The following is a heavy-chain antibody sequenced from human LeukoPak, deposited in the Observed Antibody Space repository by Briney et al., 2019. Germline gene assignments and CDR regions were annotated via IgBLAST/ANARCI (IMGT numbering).Heavy chain of an antibody. CDR1: GGTFSSYA. Sequence: ASVKVSCKASGGTFSSYAISWVRQAPGQGLEWMGGIIPIFGTANYAQKFQGRVTITADKSTSTAYMELSSLRSEDTAVYYCASWLPIAARPPYFDYWGQGTLVTVSS. D-gene: IGHD6-6*01. CDR2: IIPIFGTA. J-gene: IGHJ4*02. V-gene: IGHV1-69*06. CDR3: ASWLPIAARPPYFDY.